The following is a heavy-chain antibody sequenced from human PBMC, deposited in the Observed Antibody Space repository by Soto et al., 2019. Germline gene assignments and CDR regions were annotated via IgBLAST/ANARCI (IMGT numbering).Heavy chain of an antibody. J-gene: IGHJ6*03. CDR3: GRGGGGPIVPYYMDV. V-gene: IGHV3-20*01. D-gene: IGHD2-15*01. CDR1: GFTFDDYG. Sequence: EVQLVESGGGVVRPGGSLRLSCAASGFTFDDYGMSWVRQAPGKGLEWVSGINWNGGSTGYADSVKGRFTISRDNAKNSLYLQMNSLGAEDTGLYHCGRGGGGPIVPYYMDVWGKGTTVTVSS. CDR2: INWNGGST.